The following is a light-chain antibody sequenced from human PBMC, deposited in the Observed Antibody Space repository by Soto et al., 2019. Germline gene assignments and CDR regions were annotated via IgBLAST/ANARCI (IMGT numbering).Light chain of an antibody. CDR3: CSYAGSVWV. Sequence: QSALTQPASVSGSPGQSITISCTGTSSDVGSYNLFSWYQQHPGKAPKLMIYEGSKRPSGVSNRFSGSKSGNTASLTISGLQAEDEADYYCCSYAGSVWVFGGGTKVTVL. CDR2: EGS. J-gene: IGLJ3*02. V-gene: IGLV2-23*01. CDR1: SSDVGSYNL.